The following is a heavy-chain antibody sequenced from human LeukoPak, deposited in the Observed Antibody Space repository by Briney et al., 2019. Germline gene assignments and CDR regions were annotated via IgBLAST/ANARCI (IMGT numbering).Heavy chain of an antibody. CDR2: ISWNSGSI. CDR1: GFTFDDYA. V-gene: IGHV3-9*01. J-gene: IGHJ4*02. Sequence: GGSLRLSCAATGFTFDDYAMHWVRQAPGKGLEWVSGISWNSGSIGYADSVKGRFTISRDNAKNSLYLQMNSLRAEDTAVYYCAKLRDFDYWGQGTLVTVSS. CDR3: AKLRDFDY.